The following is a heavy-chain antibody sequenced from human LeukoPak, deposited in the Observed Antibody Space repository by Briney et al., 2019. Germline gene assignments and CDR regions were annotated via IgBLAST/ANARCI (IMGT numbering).Heavy chain of an antibody. CDR2: IYPGDSDT. V-gene: IGHV5-51*01. Sequence: GESLKISCKGSGYNFTSYWIGWVRQLPGKGLEWMGIIYPGDSDTRYSPSFQGQVTISADKSINTAYLQWSSLKASDTAMYYCAGLGAIHLRNHAGDYWGQGTLVTVSS. J-gene: IGHJ4*02. CDR3: AGLGAIHLRNHAGDY. D-gene: IGHD1-14*01. CDR1: GYNFTSYW.